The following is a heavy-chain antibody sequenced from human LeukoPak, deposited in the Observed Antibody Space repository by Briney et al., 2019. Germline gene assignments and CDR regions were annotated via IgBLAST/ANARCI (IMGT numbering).Heavy chain of an antibody. J-gene: IGHJ3*02. D-gene: IGHD3-22*01. CDR2: IYPGDSDT. CDR3: ARAGEGDSSGYYYVPPFDI. V-gene: IGHV5-51*01. CDR1: GYSFTSYW. Sequence: GESLKISCKGSGYSFTSYWIGWVRQMPGKGLEWMGIIYPGDSDTRYSPSFQGQVTISDDKYISTAYLQWSSLKASDTAMYYCARAGEGDSSGYYYVPPFDIWGQGTMVTVSS.